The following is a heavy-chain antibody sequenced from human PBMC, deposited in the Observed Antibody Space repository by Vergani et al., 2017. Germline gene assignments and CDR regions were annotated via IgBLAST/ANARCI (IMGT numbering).Heavy chain of an antibody. CDR2: IYYSGST. J-gene: IGHJ4*02. CDR3: ARGTGYYDSSGYNDY. CDR1: GGSISSYY. D-gene: IGHD3-22*01. Sequence: QVQLQESGPGLVKPSQTLSLTCTVSGGSISSYYWSWIRQPPGKGLEWIGYIYYSGSTNYNPSLKSRVTISIDRSKNQFSLKLSAVTAADTAVYYCARGTGYYDSSGYNDYWGQGTLVTVSS. V-gene: IGHV4-59*12.